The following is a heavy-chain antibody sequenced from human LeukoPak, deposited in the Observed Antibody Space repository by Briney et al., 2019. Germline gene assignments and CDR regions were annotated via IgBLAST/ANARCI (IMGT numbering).Heavy chain of an antibody. CDR1: GYTFTSYA. Sequence: GASVKVSCKASGYTFTSYAMNWVRQAPGQGLEWMGWINTNTGNPTYAQGFTGRSVFSLDTSVSTAYLQISSLKAEDTAVYYCARDEFPSPGRGNWGSSGLWGQGTLVTVSS. CDR3: ARDEFPSPGRGNWGSSGL. CDR2: INTNTGNP. V-gene: IGHV7-4-1*02. J-gene: IGHJ4*02. D-gene: IGHD7-27*01.